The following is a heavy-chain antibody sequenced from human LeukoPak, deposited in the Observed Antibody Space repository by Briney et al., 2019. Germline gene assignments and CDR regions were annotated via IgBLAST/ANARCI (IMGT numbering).Heavy chain of an antibody. V-gene: IGHV4-39*01. J-gene: IGHJ4*02. Sequence: PSETLSLTCTVSGGSISSSSYYWGWIRQPPGKGLEWIGSIYYSGSTYYNPSLKSRVTISVDTSKNQFSLKLSSVTAADTAVYYCATLYYDFWSAYPGDYWGQGTLVTVSS. CDR3: ATLYYDFWSAYPGDY. CDR1: GGSISSSSYY. D-gene: IGHD3-3*01. CDR2: IYYSGST.